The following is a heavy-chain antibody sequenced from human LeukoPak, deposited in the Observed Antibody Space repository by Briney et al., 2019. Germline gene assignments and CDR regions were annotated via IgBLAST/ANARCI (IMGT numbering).Heavy chain of an antibody. CDR3: ARDISSSWYVEYVRGSGWFDP. D-gene: IGHD6-13*01. CDR2: ICYSGST. CDR1: GRAISSHY. Sequence: SETLSLTCTVSGRAISSHYWSWIRQPPGKGPEWIGFICYSGSTNYNPSLKSRVTISVDTSKNQFSLKLSSVTAADTAVYYCARDISSSWYVEYVRGSGWFDPWGQGTLVTVSS. J-gene: IGHJ5*02. V-gene: IGHV4-59*11.